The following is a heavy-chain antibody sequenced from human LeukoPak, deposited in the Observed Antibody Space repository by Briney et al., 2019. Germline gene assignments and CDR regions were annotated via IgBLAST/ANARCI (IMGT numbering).Heavy chain of an antibody. Sequence: WWSLRLSCAASGFPFSSYAMSWVRQAPRRALKGVSAVSGSGGTTYYADSVKGRFTISRDNSKNTLYLQMNSLRAEDTAVYYCAKSDYSDSSGHPSSFEYWGQGTLVTVSS. D-gene: IGHD3-22*01. CDR3: AKSDYSDSSGHPSSFEY. V-gene: IGHV3-23*01. CDR1: GFPFSSYA. J-gene: IGHJ4*02. CDR2: VSGSGGTT.